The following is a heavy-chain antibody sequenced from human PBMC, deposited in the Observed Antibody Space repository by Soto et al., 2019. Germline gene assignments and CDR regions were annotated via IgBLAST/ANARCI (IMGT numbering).Heavy chain of an antibody. CDR3: ARWEYSNYALHYYGMDV. D-gene: IGHD4-4*01. J-gene: IGHJ6*02. CDR1: GYTFTSYG. Sequence: ASVKVSCKASGYTFTSYGISWVRQAPGQGLEWMGWISAYNGNTNYAQKLQGRVTMTTDTSTSTAYMELRSLRSDDTAVYYCARWEYSNYALHYYGMDVWGQGTTVTVSS. CDR2: ISAYNGNT. V-gene: IGHV1-18*01.